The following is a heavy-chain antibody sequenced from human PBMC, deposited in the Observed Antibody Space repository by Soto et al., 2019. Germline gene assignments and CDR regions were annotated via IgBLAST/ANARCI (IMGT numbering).Heavy chain of an antibody. D-gene: IGHD3-10*01. CDR3: ARDMATIWFGDSGWFDP. CDR2: IWYDGSNK. J-gene: IGHJ5*02. Sequence: GGSLRLSCAASGFTFSSYGMHWVRQAPGKGLEWVAVIWYDGSNKYYADSVKGRFTISRDNSKNTLYLQMNSVRAEATDVYYCARDMATIWFGDSGWFDPWGQGTLVTVSS. CDR1: GFTFSSYG. V-gene: IGHV3-33*01.